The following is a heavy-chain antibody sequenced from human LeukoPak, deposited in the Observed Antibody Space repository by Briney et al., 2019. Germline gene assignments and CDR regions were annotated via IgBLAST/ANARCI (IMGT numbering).Heavy chain of an antibody. V-gene: IGHV4-59*01. CDR3: ASSNPYCSGGSCLRNFDY. J-gene: IGHJ4*02. Sequence: SETLSLTRIDSRGSLSSYYWSWIRQTPGEGLEWIGYIYYSGSTNYNPSLKSRVTISVDTSKNQFSLKLSSVTAADTAVYYCASSNPYCSGGSCLRNFDYWGQGTLVTVSS. CDR2: IYYSGST. CDR1: RGSLSSYY. D-gene: IGHD2-15*01.